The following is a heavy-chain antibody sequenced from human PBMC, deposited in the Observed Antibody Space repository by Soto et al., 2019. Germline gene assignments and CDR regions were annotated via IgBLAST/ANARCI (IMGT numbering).Heavy chain of an antibody. D-gene: IGHD2-21*02. Sequence: ASVKVSCKASCYTFTRYGISWVRQAPGQGLEWMGWISAYNGNTNYAQKLQGRVTMTTDTSTSTAYMELSSLRSEDTAVYYCAAVRYGEKLLFADYWGQGTLVTVSS. CDR1: CYTFTRYG. CDR3: AAVRYGEKLLFADY. J-gene: IGHJ4*02. CDR2: ISAYNGNT. V-gene: IGHV1-18*01.